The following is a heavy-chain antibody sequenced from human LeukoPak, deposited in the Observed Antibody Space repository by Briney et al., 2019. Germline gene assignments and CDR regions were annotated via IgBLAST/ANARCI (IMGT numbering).Heavy chain of an antibody. CDR3: AREVVATANFDY. CDR1: GYTFTSYY. J-gene: IGHJ4*02. V-gene: IGHV1-46*01. D-gene: IGHD5-12*01. CDR2: INPSGGST. Sequence: GAAVKVSCKASGYTFTSYYMHWVRQAPGQGLEWMGIINPSGGSTSYAQKFQGRVTMSSDTSTSTVYMELSSLRSEDTAVYYCAREVVATANFDYWGQGTLVTVSS.